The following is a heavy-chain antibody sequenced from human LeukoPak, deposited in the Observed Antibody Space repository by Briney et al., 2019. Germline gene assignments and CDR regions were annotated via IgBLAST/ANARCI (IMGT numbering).Heavy chain of an antibody. CDR3: ARDIDFWSGYPTRDY. D-gene: IGHD3-3*01. V-gene: IGHV3-21*01. Sequence: GGPLRLSCAASEFTFSSYSMNWVRQAPGKGLEWVSSISSSSSYIYYADSVKGRFTISRDNAKNSLYLQMNSLRAEDTAVYYCARDIDFWSGYPTRDYWGQGTLVTVSS. CDR1: EFTFSSYS. CDR2: ISSSSSYI. J-gene: IGHJ4*02.